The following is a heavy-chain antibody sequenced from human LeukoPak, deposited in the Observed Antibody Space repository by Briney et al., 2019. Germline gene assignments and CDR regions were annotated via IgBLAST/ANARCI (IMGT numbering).Heavy chain of an antibody. Sequence: SETLSLTCAVYGGSFSGYYWSWIRQPPGKGLEWIGEINHSGSTNYNPSLKSRVTISVDTSKNQFSLKLSSVTAADTAVYYCARRAAGWFGASHFDYWGQGTLVTVSS. D-gene: IGHD3-10*01. CDR3: ARRAAGWFGASHFDY. J-gene: IGHJ4*02. V-gene: IGHV4-34*01. CDR2: INHSGST. CDR1: GGSFSGYY.